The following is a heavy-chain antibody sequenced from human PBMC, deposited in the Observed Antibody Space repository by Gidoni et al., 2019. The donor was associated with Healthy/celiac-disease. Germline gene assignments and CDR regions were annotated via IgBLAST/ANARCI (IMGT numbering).Heavy chain of an antibody. V-gene: IGHV4-59*01. Sequence: QVQLQESGPGLVKPSETLSLTCTVSGCSISSYYLSWIRQPPGKGLEWIGYIHYSGSTNYNPSIKSRVTISVDTSKKQFYLKLSSVTAADTAVYYCARGSGYYGTNWFDPWGQGTLVTVSS. CDR2: IHYSGST. CDR3: ARGSGYYGTNWFDP. CDR1: GCSISSYY. D-gene: IGHD3-10*01. J-gene: IGHJ5*02.